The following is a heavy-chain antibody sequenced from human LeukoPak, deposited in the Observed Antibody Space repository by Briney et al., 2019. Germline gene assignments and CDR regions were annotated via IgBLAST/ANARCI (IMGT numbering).Heavy chain of an antibody. D-gene: IGHD5-24*01. J-gene: IGHJ4*02. CDR2: IKQDGSEK. V-gene: IGHV3-7*03. CDR1: GFTFSSYW. Sequence: GGSLRLSCAASGFTFSSYWMSWVRQAPGKGLEWVANIKQDGSEKYYVDSVKGRFTISRDNAKNSLYLQVNSLRAEDASVYYCASQLSTGDGYNFGYWGQGTLVTVSS. CDR3: ASQLSTGDGYNFGY.